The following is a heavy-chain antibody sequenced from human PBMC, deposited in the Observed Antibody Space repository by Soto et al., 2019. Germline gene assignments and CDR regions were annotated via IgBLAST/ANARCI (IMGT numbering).Heavy chain of an antibody. V-gene: IGHV3-30-3*01. D-gene: IGHD2-2*01. CDR3: PMSSSTSSLYYYYGMDV. CDR2: ISYDVSNK. J-gene: IGHJ6*02. CDR1: GFTFSSYA. Sequence: GGSLRLSCAASGFTFSSYAMHWVRQAPGKGLEWVAVISYDVSNKYYADSVKGRFTISRDNSKNTLYLQMNSLRAEDTAVYYCPMSSSTSSLYYYYGMDVWGQGTTVTVSS.